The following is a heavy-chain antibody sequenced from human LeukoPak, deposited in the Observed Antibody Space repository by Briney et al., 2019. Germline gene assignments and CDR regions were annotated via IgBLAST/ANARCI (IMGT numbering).Heavy chain of an antibody. J-gene: IGHJ6*03. CDR3: ARRWNYGRNYYIDV. D-gene: IGHD1-7*01. CDR2: INDSGTI. Sequence: SETLSLTCAVYGGSFSNYYWSWIRQSQGKGLEWIGEINDSGTINYNPSLMSRVTISVDKSKNQFSLKLSSVTAADTAVYYCARRWNYGRNYYIDVWGKGATVSVSS. CDR1: GGSFSNYY. V-gene: IGHV4-34*01.